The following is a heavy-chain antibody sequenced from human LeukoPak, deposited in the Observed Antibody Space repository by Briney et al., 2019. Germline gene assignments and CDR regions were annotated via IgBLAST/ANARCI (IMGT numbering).Heavy chain of an antibody. Sequence: GASVKVSCKASGYTFTAYYIHWVRQAPGQGLDYMGWINPDSGGATYAQNFQGRVTMTRDTSISTAYMELSRLRSDDTAIYYCARANALYCSSTSCLFDYWGQGTLVTVSS. CDR1: GYTFTAYY. CDR3: ARANALYCSSTSCLFDY. D-gene: IGHD2-2*01. V-gene: IGHV1-2*02. CDR2: INPDSGGA. J-gene: IGHJ4*02.